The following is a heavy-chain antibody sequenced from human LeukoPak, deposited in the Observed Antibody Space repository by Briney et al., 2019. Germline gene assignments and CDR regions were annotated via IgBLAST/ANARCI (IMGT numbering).Heavy chain of an antibody. D-gene: IGHD5-18*01. CDR3: AREGHEGYNYASYYFDY. CDR1: GFSVSSKY. CDR2: IYTGGST. V-gene: IGHV3-66*01. Sequence: GGSLTLSCAASGFSVSSKYMSWVRQAPGKGLEWVSVIYTGGSTHYADSVKGRFTISRDNSKNTVYLQMNSLRAEDTAVYYCAREGHEGYNYASYYFDYWGQGALVTVSS. J-gene: IGHJ4*02.